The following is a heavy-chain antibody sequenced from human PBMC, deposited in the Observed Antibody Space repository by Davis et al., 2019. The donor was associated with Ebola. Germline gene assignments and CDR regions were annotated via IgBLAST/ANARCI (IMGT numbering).Heavy chain of an antibody. Sequence: HSQTLSLTCAVSGDSVSNNRAAWNWIRQSPSRGLEWLGRTYYASAYYYDYGTSLTSRITIIPETSKNEVSLHLKSVIPKDTAVYFCAREEENVFGYWGQGTLVTVSS. CDR2: TYYASAYYY. J-gene: IGHJ4*02. CDR3: AREEENVFGY. V-gene: IGHV6-1*01. CDR1: GDSVSNNRAA.